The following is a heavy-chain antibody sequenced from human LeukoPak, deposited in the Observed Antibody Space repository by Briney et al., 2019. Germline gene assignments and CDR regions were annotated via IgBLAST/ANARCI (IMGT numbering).Heavy chain of an antibody. D-gene: IGHD4-23*01. V-gene: IGHV3-49*04. CDR3: TRGKDGGNPYYYDY. J-gene: IGHJ4*02. Sequence: PGGSLRLSCTTSGFIFRDFAMTWVRQAPGKGLEWVGFVRGSPYGATTEYAASVKGGFTISRDDSKRIAYLQMNNLKTEDTGVYYCTRGKDGGNPYYYDYWGQGTLVIVSS. CDR2: VRGSPYGATT. CDR1: GFIFRDFA.